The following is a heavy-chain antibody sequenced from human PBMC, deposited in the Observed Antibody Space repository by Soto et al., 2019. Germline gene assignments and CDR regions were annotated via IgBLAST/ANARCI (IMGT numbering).Heavy chain of an antibody. V-gene: IGHV3-49*03. D-gene: IGHD3-22*01. CDR1: GFTFRDYA. J-gene: IGHJ5*02. CDR3: STNYYDIRGYDNWFDP. Sequence: GGSLRLSCTASGFTFRDYAMSWFRQAPGKGLEWVGFIRSKAYGGTVVYAASVKGRFTISRDDSKSIAYLQMNSLKTEDTAVYYCSTNYYDIRGYDNWFDPWGQGTLVTVSS. CDR2: IRSKAYGGTV.